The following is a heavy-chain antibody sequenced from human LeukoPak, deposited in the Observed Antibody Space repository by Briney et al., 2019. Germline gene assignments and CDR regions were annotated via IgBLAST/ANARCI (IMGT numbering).Heavy chain of an antibody. J-gene: IGHJ4*02. CDR1: GGTFSSYA. V-gene: IGHV1-69*05. CDR3: ARALWFGELLSTPFDY. CDR2: IIPIFGTA. D-gene: IGHD3-10*01. Sequence: ASVKVSCKASGGTFSSYAISWVRQAPGQGLEWMGGIIPIFGTANYAQKFQGRVTITTDESTSTAYMELSSLRSEDTAVYYCARALWFGELLSTPFDYWGQGTLVTVSS.